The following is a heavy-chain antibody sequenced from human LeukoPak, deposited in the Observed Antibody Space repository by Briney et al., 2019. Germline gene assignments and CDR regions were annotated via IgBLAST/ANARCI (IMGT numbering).Heavy chain of an antibody. J-gene: IGHJ4*02. Sequence: GESLKISCKASGYSFTSYWIYWVRQVPGKGLEDMGRIDPSDSYTYYSPSFEGHVTISVEKSISTAYLQWSSLKASDTAIYYCARLSPAPDYWGQGTLVTVSP. CDR3: ARLSPAPDY. CDR2: IDPSDSYT. D-gene: IGHD2/OR15-2a*01. CDR1: GYSFTSYW. V-gene: IGHV5-10-1*01.